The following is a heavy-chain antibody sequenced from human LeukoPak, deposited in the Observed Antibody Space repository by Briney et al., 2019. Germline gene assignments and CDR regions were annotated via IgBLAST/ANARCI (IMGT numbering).Heavy chain of an antibody. CDR2: ISAYNGNT. V-gene: IGHV1-18*01. D-gene: IGHD3-9*01. Sequence: ASVKVFCKSSGYTFTSYGISWVRQAPGQGLEWMGWISAYNGNTNYAQKLQGRVTMTTDTSTSTAYMELRSLRSDDTAVCYCARIFFSGGDAFDIWGQGTMVTVSS. CDR3: ARIFFSGGDAFDI. CDR1: GYTFTSYG. J-gene: IGHJ3*02.